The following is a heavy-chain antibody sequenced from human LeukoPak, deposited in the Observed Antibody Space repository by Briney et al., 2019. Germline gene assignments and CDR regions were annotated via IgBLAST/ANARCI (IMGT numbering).Heavy chain of an antibody. D-gene: IGHD2-2*02. CDR2: IYHNGTH. CDR1: VGSISSGNW. J-gene: IGHJ6*02. Sequence: SGTLSLTCAVSVGSISSGNWWTWVRQSPGKGLEWIGEIYHNGTHNYNPSLKSRVTISADTFKNHFSLKLTSVTAADTAAYYCATAPILRGEGGEHYKYGMDVWGQGTTVIVSS. V-gene: IGHV4-4*02. CDR3: ATAPILRGEGGEHYKYGMDV.